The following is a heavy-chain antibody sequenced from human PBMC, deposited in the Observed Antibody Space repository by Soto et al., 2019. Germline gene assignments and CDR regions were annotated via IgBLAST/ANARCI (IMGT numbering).Heavy chain of an antibody. Sequence: QVQLVQSGAEVKKPGASVKVSCKASGYTFTSYGISWVRQAPGQVLEGMGWISAYNGNTNYAQKLQGRVTMTTDTSTSPVYMELRSLRSDDTAVYYCARDRYDFWSSYPQTSYLDFLGQGTLVTVSS. CDR3: ARDRYDFWSSYPQTSYLDF. V-gene: IGHV1-18*04. CDR2: ISAYNGNT. J-gene: IGHJ4*02. D-gene: IGHD3-3*01. CDR1: GYTFTSYG.